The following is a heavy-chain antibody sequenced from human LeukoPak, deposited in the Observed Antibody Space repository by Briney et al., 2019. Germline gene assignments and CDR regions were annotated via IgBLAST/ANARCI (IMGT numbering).Heavy chain of an antibody. CDR2: ICYSGST. V-gene: IGHV4-30-4*01. D-gene: IGHD3-22*01. Sequence: PSETLSLTCTVSGGSISSGDYYWSWIRQPPGKGLEWIGYICYSGSTYYNPSLKSRVTISVDTSKNQFSLKLSSVTAADTAVYYCASSFDYYDSSGYPYWGQGTLVTVSS. CDR3: ASSFDYYDSSGYPY. CDR1: GGSISSGDYY. J-gene: IGHJ4*02.